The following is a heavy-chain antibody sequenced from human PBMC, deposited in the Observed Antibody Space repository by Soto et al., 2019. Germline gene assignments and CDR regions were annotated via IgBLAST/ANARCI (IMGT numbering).Heavy chain of an antibody. V-gene: IGHV1-3*01. CDR2: INAGNGNT. Sequence: QVQLVQAGAEVKKPGASVKVSCKASGYTFTSYAMHWVRQAPGQRLEWMGWINAGNGNTKYSQKFQGRVTITRDTSASTGYMELSRLRSEDTAVYYFARAWVTMGLDVWGQWTTVTVYS. D-gene: IGHD3-10*01. CDR1: GYTFTSYA. CDR3: ARAWVTMGLDV. J-gene: IGHJ6*02.